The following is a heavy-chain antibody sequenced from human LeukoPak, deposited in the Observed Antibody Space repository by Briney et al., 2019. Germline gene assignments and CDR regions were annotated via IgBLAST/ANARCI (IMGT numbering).Heavy chain of an antibody. Sequence: GSLRLSCIASGFTFNTYAMHWVRQAPGKGLDWVSGILGGGDITYYADSVKGRFFISRDNSRNTLYLQMNSLRVDDTAVYYCTRGSYPEYWGQGTLVTVSS. CDR2: ILGGGDIT. D-gene: IGHD3-16*01. CDR3: TRGSYPEY. J-gene: IGHJ4*02. V-gene: IGHV3-23*01. CDR1: GFTFNTYA.